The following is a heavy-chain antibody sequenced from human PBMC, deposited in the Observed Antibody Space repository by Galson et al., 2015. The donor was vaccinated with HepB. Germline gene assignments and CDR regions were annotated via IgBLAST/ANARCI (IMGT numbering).Heavy chain of an antibody. Sequence: SLRLSCAASGFTFSSYAINWVRQAPGKGLEWVSAISSSGGSTYYADSVKGRFTISRDNSKSTVFLQMNSLRAEDTAVYYCAKDHGIAVRRGHFFYVDYWGQGILVTVSS. V-gene: IGHV3-23*01. J-gene: IGHJ4*02. CDR2: ISSSGGST. CDR3: AKDHGIAVRRGHFFYVDY. CDR1: GFTFSSYA. D-gene: IGHD6-6*01.